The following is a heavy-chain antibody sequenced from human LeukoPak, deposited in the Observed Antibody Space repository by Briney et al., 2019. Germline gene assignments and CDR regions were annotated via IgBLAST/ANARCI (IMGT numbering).Heavy chain of an antibody. Sequence: SETLSLTCAVSGYSISSGYYWGWIRPPPGKGLEWIGNIYHSGSTYYNPSLKSRVAISVDTSKNQFSLKLSSVTAADTAVYYCASKTRTGYSNWGQGTLVTVSS. J-gene: IGHJ4*02. CDR3: ASKTRTGYSN. CDR1: GYSISSGYY. V-gene: IGHV4-38-2*01. CDR2: IYHSGST. D-gene: IGHD6-13*01.